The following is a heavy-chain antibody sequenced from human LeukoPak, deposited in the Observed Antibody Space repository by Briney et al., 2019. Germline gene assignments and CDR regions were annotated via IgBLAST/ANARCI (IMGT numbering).Heavy chain of an antibody. V-gene: IGHV4-59*11. Sequence: SETLSLTCTLSGGSLRSHYWSWIRQPPGKALEWLGHIYYSGSTTYSPSLKSRLTISVDTSRNQFSLSLISVTAADTAVYYCARGGQLAVPDPFDSWGQGTLVTVS. D-gene: IGHD6-19*01. CDR1: GGSLRSHY. CDR2: IYYSGST. CDR3: ARGGQLAVPDPFDS. J-gene: IGHJ4*02.